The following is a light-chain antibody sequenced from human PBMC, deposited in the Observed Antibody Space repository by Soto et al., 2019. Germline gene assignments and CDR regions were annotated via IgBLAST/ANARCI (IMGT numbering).Light chain of an antibody. CDR3: QQFNNWPHT. CDR1: QSVSNF. V-gene: IGKV3-15*01. CDR2: VAS. Sequence: EIVMTPSPATLSVSPGERATLSCRASQSVSNFLAWYQQKAGQAPRLLIYVASYRATGIPARFSGSGSGTEYTLTISNLQAEDFAVYYCQQFNNWPHTFGQGTRLEIK. J-gene: IGKJ5*01.